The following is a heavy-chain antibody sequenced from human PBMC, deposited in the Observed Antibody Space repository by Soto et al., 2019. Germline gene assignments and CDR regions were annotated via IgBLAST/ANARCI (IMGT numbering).Heavy chain of an antibody. CDR2: IYHSGTT. CDR3: AGNSGTYSFDY. D-gene: IGHD1-26*01. CDR1: GGFISSSNW. V-gene: IGHV4-4*02. Sequence: QVQLQESGPGLVKPSGTLSLTCAVSGGFISSSNWWSWVRQPPGKGLEWIGEIYHSGTTNYNPSLKSRVTISVDESKNQFSLKLNSVTAADTAVYYCAGNSGTYSFDYWGQGTLVTVSS. J-gene: IGHJ4*02.